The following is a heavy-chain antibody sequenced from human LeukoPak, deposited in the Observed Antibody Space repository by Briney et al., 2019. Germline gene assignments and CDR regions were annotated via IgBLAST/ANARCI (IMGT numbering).Heavy chain of an antibody. CDR2: IIPIFGTA. CDR3: ARDLTGTWKNAFDI. D-gene: IGHD1/OR15-1a*01. V-gene: IGHV1-69*13. J-gene: IGHJ3*02. CDR1: GYTFTSYA. Sequence: ASVKVSCKASGYTFTSYAISWVRQAPRQGLEWMGGIIPIFGTANYAQKFQGRVTITADESTSTAYMELSSLRSEDTAVYYCARDLTGTWKNAFDIWGQGTMVTVSS.